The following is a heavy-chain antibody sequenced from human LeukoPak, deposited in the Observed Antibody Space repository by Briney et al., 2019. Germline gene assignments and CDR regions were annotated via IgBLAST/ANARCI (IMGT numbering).Heavy chain of an antibody. V-gene: IGHV1-69*04. Sequence: GASVKVSCKASGGTFSSYAISWVRQAPGQGLEWMGRIFPILGIANYAQKFQGRVTITADKSTSTAYMELSSLRSEDTAVYYCAVWAILVVSAAQFLDYWGQGTLVTVSS. D-gene: IGHD2-2*01. CDR3: AVWAILVVSAAQFLDY. CDR1: GGTFSSYA. CDR2: IFPILGIA. J-gene: IGHJ4*02.